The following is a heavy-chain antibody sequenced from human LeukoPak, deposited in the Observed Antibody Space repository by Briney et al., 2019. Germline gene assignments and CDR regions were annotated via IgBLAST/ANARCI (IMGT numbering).Heavy chain of an antibody. CDR2: IYYGENT. V-gene: IGHV4-59*01. CDR3: ARVGGSNYYYYGMDV. J-gene: IGHJ6*02. D-gene: IGHD2-15*01. CDR1: GGSISSYY. Sequence: PSETLSLTCTVSGGSISSYYWSWIRQPPGKGLEWIGYIYYGENTNYNPSLKSRVTMSADTSMNQFSLKLSSVTAADTAVYYCARVGGSNYYYYGMDVWGQGTTVTVSS.